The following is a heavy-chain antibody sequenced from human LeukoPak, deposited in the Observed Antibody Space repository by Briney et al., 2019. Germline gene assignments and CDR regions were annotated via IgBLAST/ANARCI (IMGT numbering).Heavy chain of an antibody. CDR2: ISACNGNT. CDR1: GYTFTSYG. CDR3: AMERTMVRGVNIMSEFDT. V-gene: IGHV1-18*01. D-gene: IGHD3-10*01. Sequence: ASVKVSCKASGYTFTSYGISWVRQAPGQGLEWMGWISACNGNTNYAQKLQGRVTMTTDTSTSTAYMELRSLRSDDTAVYYCAMERTMVRGVNIMSEFDTWGQGTLVTVSS. J-gene: IGHJ5*02.